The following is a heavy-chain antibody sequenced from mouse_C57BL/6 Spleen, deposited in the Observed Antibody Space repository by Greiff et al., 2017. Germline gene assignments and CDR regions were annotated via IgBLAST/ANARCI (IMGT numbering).Heavy chain of an antibody. CDR2: INPSTGGT. Sequence: VQLQQSGPELVKPGASVKISCKASGYSFTGYYMNWVKQSPEKSLEWIGEINPSTGGTTYNQKFKAKATLTVDKSSSTAYMQLKSLTSEDSAVYYCARSSVYYGNSYAMDYWGQGTSVTVAS. J-gene: IGHJ4*01. V-gene: IGHV1-42*01. CDR1: GYSFTGYY. D-gene: IGHD2-1*01. CDR3: ARSSVYYGNSYAMDY.